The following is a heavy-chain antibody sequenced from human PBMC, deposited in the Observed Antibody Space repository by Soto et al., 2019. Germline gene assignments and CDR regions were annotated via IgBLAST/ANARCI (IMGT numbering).Heavy chain of an antibody. J-gene: IGHJ6*03. Sequence: ASVKVSCKASGYTYTSFGISWVRQAPGQGLEWLGWISAYNGNTKYAQKLQGRVTMTTDTSTSTAYMDLRSLRSDDTAVYYCARGRCTDYVRCPSYYYMDGWGKGTTVTVSS. CDR3: ARGRCTDYVRCPSYYYMDG. CDR1: GYTYTSFG. V-gene: IGHV1-18*01. CDR2: ISAYNGNT. D-gene: IGHD4-17*01.